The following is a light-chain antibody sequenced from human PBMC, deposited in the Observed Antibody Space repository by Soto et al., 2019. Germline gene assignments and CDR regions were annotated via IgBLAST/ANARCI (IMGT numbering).Light chain of an antibody. CDR2: DAS. J-gene: IGKJ4*01. CDR3: QQRDNWHLT. Sequence: EIVLTQSPATLSLSPGARASLSCRSSQTISDYLAWYQQKPCQPPTLIIYDASNRATGIPARFSGSGSGTDVTLTISGLEPVEFADYCCQQRDNWHLTCRGGTKVDI. V-gene: IGKV3-11*01. CDR1: QTISDY.